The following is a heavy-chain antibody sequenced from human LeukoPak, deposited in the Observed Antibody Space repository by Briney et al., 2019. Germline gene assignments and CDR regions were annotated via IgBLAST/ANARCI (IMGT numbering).Heavy chain of an antibody. CDR2: IYYSGST. CDR3: ARVRIYYDSSGYLPRFDP. CDR1: GGSLSSYY. D-gene: IGHD3-22*01. J-gene: IGHJ5*02. Sequence: SETLSLTCTVSGGSLSSYYWSWIRQPPGKGLEWIGYIYYSGSTNYNPSLKSRVTISVDTSKNQFSLKLSSVTAADTAVYYCARVRIYYDSSGYLPRFDPWGQGTLVTVSS. V-gene: IGHV4-59*01.